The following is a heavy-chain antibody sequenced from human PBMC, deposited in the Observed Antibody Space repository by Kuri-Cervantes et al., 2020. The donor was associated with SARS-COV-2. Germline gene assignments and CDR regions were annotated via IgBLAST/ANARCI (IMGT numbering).Heavy chain of an antibody. D-gene: IGHD2-2*01. J-gene: IGHJ6*02. V-gene: IGHV1-18*01. CDR1: GYRFGSYG. CDR2: ISGDNGNT. CDR3: ARDQPAGCSTRDCLGLDDYFAMDV. Sequence: ASVKVSCKASGYRFGSYGISWVRQAPGQGLEWMGWISGDNGNTKSAQKFEDRVMMTTDTSTGITYMELRNLRSDDTAVYYCARDQPAGCSTRDCLGLDDYFAMDVWGQGTSVTVSS.